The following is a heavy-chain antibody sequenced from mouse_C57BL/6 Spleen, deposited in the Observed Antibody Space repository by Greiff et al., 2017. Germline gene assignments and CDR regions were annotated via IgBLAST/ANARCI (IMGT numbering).Heavy chain of an antibody. J-gene: IGHJ1*03. V-gene: IGHV1-59*01. CDR1: GYTFTSYW. CDR3: ARTGVWYYWYFDV. CDR2: IDPSDSYT. D-gene: IGHD2-10*02. Sequence: QVQLQQPGAELVRPGTSVKLSCKASGYTFTSYWMHWVKQRPGQGLEWIGVIDPSDSYTNYNQKFKGKATLTVDTSSSTAYMQLSSLTSEDSAVYYCARTGVWYYWYFDVWGTGTTVTVSS.